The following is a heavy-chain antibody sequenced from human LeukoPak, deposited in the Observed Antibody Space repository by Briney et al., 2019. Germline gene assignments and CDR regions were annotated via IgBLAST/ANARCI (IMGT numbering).Heavy chain of an antibody. J-gene: IGHJ4*02. V-gene: IGHV4-59*01. CDR2: IYYSGST. Sequence: SETLSLTCTVSGGSISSYYWSWIRQPPGKGLEWIGYIYYSGSTNYNPSLKSRVTISVDTSKNQFSLKLSSVTAADTAVYYCARDVGARLPGYWGQGTLVTVSS. CDR1: GGSISSYY. CDR3: ARDVGARLPGY. D-gene: IGHD6-6*01.